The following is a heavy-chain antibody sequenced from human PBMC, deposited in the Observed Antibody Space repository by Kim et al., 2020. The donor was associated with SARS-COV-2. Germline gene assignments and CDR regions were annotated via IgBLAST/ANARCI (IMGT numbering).Heavy chain of an antibody. V-gene: IGHV4-59*08. Sequence: SETLSLICSVSGGSLTGYYWSWIRQPPGKGLEWIGYIYSSGTTYYNPSHQRRLSLSIDKSTKQLSLRLNSVTTADTAVYFCARHEKSADDFDYWGQGTLVTVSS. CDR1: GGSLTGYY. CDR2: IYSSGTT. J-gene: IGHJ4*01. CDR3: ARHEKSADDFDY.